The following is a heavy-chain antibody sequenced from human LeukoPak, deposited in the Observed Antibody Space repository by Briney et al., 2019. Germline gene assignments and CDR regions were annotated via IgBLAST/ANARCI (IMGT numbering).Heavy chain of an antibody. CDR1: GGSISSSSYY. CDR2: IYYGGIT. Sequence: KPSDTLSLTCTVCGGSISSSSYYWGWLRQPPGKGLEWLGSIYYGGITYYSPALKSRVTISVDTSKNQFSLRLTSVAAADTAVYFCARSGRESGSYYTLLDFWGQGTLVTVSS. V-gene: IGHV4-39*01. J-gene: IGHJ4*02. D-gene: IGHD1-26*01. CDR3: ARSGRESGSYYTLLDF.